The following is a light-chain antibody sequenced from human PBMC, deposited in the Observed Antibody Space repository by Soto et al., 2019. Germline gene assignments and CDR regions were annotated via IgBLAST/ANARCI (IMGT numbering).Light chain of an antibody. CDR3: QQYDNWQGT. CDR2: GAS. CDR1: QGVSSSY. J-gene: IGKJ4*02. Sequence: EIELTQSPSTLSLSVGDRATLSCRASQGVSSSYLAWYQQRPGQAPRLLIYGASSRATGIPDRFSGSGSGTEFTLTISSLQSEDFAVYYCQQYDNWQGTFGGGTKVDIK. V-gene: IGKV3-20*01.